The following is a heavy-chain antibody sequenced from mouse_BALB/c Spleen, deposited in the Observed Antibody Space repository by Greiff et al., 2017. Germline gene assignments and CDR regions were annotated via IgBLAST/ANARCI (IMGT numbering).Heavy chain of an antibody. D-gene: IGHD1-1*01. CDR1: GFTFSSYG. J-gene: IGHJ3*01. V-gene: IGHV5-6-3*01. CDR3: ARDRYYGSSPFAY. Sequence: EVQRVESGGGLVQPGGSLKLSCAASGFTFSSYGMSWVRQTPDKRLELVATINSNGGSTYYPDSVKGRFTISRDNAKNTLYLQMSSLKSEDTAMYYCARDRYYGSSPFAYWGQGTLVTVSA. CDR2: INSNGGST.